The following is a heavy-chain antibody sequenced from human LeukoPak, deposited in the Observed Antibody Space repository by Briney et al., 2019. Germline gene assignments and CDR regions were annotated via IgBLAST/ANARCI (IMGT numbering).Heavy chain of an antibody. Sequence: GGSLRLSCAASGFTFSSYSMNWVRQAPGKGLEWVSSITSSSSYIYYADSVKGRFTISRDNAKNSLYLQMNSLRAEDTAVYYCARALSTPYCSSSSCHHDYWGQGTLVTASS. CDR2: ITSSSSYI. CDR1: GFTFSSYS. V-gene: IGHV3-21*01. J-gene: IGHJ4*02. CDR3: ARALSTPYCSSSSCHHDY. D-gene: IGHD2-2*01.